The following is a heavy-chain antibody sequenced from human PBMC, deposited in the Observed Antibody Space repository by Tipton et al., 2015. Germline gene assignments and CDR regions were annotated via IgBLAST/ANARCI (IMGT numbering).Heavy chain of an antibody. J-gene: IGHJ4*02. CDR2: FFHSGNT. CDR1: GYSISSGYY. Sequence: TLSLTCDVSGYSISSGYYWSWIRQPPGKGLEWIGSFFHSGNTFHNPSLRSRVIISVDTSKNQFSLTVTSVTAADTAVYYCARLDTVTTELDYWGQGTLVTVSS. V-gene: IGHV4-38-2*01. CDR3: ARLDTVTTELDY. D-gene: IGHD4-17*01.